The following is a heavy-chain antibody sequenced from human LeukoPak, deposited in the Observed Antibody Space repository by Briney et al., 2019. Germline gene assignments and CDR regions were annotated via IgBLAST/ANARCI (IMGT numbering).Heavy chain of an antibody. CDR2: INPYNGNT. Sequence: ASVKVSCKASGYTFISHGISWVRQAPGQGLEWMGWINPYNGNTNYAQRLQGRVTLTTDTSTNTAYMELRSLRSDDTAVYYCARFLLVEKNWFDPWGQGTLVTVSS. J-gene: IGHJ5*02. CDR3: ARFLLVEKNWFDP. D-gene: IGHD6-13*01. V-gene: IGHV1-18*01. CDR1: GYTFISHG.